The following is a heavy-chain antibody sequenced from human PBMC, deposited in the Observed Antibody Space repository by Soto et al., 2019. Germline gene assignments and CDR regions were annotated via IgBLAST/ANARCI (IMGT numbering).Heavy chain of an antibody. Sequence: EVQLLESGGGLVQPGGSLRLSCAASGFTFSSYAMSWVRQAAGKGLEWVSAISGSGGSTYYADSVKGRFTISRDNSKNTLYLRLNSLRAEDTAVYYCAKPRPRGLIAAAGTSDFDYWGQGTLVTVSS. CDR1: GFTFSSYA. CDR2: ISGSGGST. D-gene: IGHD6-13*01. V-gene: IGHV3-23*01. J-gene: IGHJ4*02. CDR3: AKPRPRGLIAAAGTSDFDY.